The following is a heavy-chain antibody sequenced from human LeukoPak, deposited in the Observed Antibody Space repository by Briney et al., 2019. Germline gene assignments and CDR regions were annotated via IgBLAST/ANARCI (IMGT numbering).Heavy chain of an antibody. Sequence: ASVKVSCKASGYTFTSYYMHWLRQAPGQGLEWMGWISVYNGNTNYAQKFQGRVTMTTDTSTSTAYMELRSLRSDDTAMYYCARVDSGRYYGHDYWGQGTLVTVTS. CDR3: ARVDSGRYYGHDY. V-gene: IGHV1-18*04. CDR1: GYTFTSYY. D-gene: IGHD1-26*01. CDR2: ISVYNGNT. J-gene: IGHJ4*02.